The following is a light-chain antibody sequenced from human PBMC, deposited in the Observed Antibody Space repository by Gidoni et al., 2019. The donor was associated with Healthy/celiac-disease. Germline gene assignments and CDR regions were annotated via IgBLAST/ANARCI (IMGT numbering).Light chain of an antibody. CDR3: QVWDSSSDHLYV. CDR2: YDS. J-gene: IGLJ1*01. CDR1: NIGSQS. Sequence: SSVLTQPPSVAVAPGKTARITCGGNNIGSQSVHWYQQKPGQAPVLVIYYDSDRPSGIPERFSGSNSGNTATLTISRVEAGDEADYYCQVWDSSSDHLYVFGTGTKVTVL. V-gene: IGLV3-21*04.